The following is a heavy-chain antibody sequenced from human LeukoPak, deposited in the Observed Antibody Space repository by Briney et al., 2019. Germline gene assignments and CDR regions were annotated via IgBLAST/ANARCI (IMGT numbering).Heavy chain of an antibody. CDR2: ISSSSSTT. D-gene: IGHD1-26*01. J-gene: IGHJ4*02. CDR3: ARDLYSGSYYDFDY. CDR1: GFSFSDYN. V-gene: IGHV3-48*01. Sequence: GGSLRLSCAASGFSFSDYNMNWVRQAPGKGLEWVAYISSSSSTTHYADSVTGRFSVSRDNAKSSLYLQMNSLRVEDTAVYYCARDLYSGSYYDFDYWGQGTLVTVSS.